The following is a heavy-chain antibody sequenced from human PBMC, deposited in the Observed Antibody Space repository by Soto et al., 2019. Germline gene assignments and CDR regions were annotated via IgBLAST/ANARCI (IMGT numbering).Heavy chain of an antibody. J-gene: IGHJ3*02. CDR2: ISWNSGSI. Sequence: EVQLVESGGGLVQPGRSLRLSCAASGFTFDDYAMHWVRQAPGKGLEWVSGISWNSGSIGYADSVKGRFTISRDNAKNSLYLQMNSLRAEDTALYYCAKDLPTPSDDYGDYAALGFAFDIWGQGTMVTVSS. D-gene: IGHD4-17*01. CDR3: AKDLPTPSDDYGDYAALGFAFDI. V-gene: IGHV3-9*01. CDR1: GFTFDDYA.